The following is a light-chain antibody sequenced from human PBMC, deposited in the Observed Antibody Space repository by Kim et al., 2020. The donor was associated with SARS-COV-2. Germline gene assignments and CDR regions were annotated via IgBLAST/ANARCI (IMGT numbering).Light chain of an antibody. CDR1: QSVSSRY. J-gene: IGKJ4*01. CDR2: GTS. CDR3: QQYGSSPT. V-gene: IGKV3-20*01. Sequence: LAPGESDTRSCRANQSVSSRYLAWYYQHPDQAPRPLIYGTSSRATGIPDRFSGRGSGTEFTLTISRLEPEDFAVDYCQQYGSSPTFGGGTKVDIK.